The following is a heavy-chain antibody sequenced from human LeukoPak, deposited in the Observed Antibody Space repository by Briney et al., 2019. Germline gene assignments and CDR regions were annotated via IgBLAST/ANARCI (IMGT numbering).Heavy chain of an antibody. CDR1: GYTLTELS. CDR3: ARGLEPDYYYYYMDV. CDR2: INPNSGGT. J-gene: IGHJ6*03. V-gene: IGHV1-2*02. D-gene: IGHD1-14*01. Sequence: ASVKVSCKVSGYTLTELSMHWVRQAPGQGLEWMGWINPNSGGTNYAQKFQGRVTMTRDTSISTAYMELSRLRSDDTAVYYCARGLEPDYYYYYMDVWGKGTTVTISS.